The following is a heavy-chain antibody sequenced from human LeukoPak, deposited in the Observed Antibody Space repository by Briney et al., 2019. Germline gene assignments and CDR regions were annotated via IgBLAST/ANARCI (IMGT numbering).Heavy chain of an antibody. CDR2: IYYSGST. Sequence: SETLSLTCTVSGGSISSGGYYWSWVRQHPGRGLEWIGYIYYSGSTYYNPSLKSRVTISVDTSKNQFSLMLSSVTAADTAVYYCARSDSYYDSSAWDPWGQGTLVTVSS. CDR3: ARSDSYYDSSAWDP. J-gene: IGHJ5*02. CDR1: GGSISSGGYY. D-gene: IGHD3-22*01. V-gene: IGHV4-31*03.